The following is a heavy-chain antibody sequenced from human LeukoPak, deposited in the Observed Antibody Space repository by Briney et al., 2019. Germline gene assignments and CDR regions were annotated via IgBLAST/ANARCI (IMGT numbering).Heavy chain of an antibody. V-gene: IGHV3-48*03. CDR2: ISSSGSNI. Sequence: PGGSLRLSCAASGFTFSSYEMNWVRQAPGKGLEWVSHISSSGSNIYYTDSVKGRFTISRDNSKNSLYLQMNSLRAEDTAIYYCARTVARIGYWGQGPLVTVSS. D-gene: IGHD4-23*01. CDR1: GFTFSSYE. CDR3: ARTVARIGY. J-gene: IGHJ4*02.